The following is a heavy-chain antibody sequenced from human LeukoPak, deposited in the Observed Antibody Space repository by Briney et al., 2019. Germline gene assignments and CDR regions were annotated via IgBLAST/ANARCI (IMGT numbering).Heavy chain of an antibody. CDR2: MNPNSGNT. Sequence: ASVKVSCKASGYTFTSYDINWVRQATGQGLEWMGWMNPNSGNTGYAQKFQGRVTMTRNTSISTAYMELSSLRSEDTAVYYCARDPYYYDSSAPPFDYWGQGTLVTVSS. D-gene: IGHD3-22*01. J-gene: IGHJ4*02. CDR1: GYTFTSYD. CDR3: ARDPYYYDSSAPPFDY. V-gene: IGHV1-8*01.